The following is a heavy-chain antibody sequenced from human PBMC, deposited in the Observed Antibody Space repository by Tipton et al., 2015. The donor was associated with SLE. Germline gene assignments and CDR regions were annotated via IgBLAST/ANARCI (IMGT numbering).Heavy chain of an antibody. J-gene: IGHJ3*02. D-gene: IGHD3-16*02. CDR3: ARGVYDYIWGSYRRVAFDI. Sequence: TLSLTCTVSGGSISSHYWSWIRQPPGKGLEWIGYIYYSGGTNYNPSLKSRVTISVDTSKNQFSLKLSSVTAADTAVYYCARGVYDYIWGSYRRVAFDIWGQGTMVTVSS. V-gene: IGHV4-59*11. CDR1: GGSISSHY. CDR2: IYYSGGT.